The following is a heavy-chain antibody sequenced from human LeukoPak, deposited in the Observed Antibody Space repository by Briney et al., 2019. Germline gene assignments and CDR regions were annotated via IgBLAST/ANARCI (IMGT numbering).Heavy chain of an antibody. V-gene: IGHV3-23*01. J-gene: IGHJ4*02. CDR1: GFTFSSYA. Sequence: PGGSLRLSCAASGFTFSSYAMSWVRQAPGKGLEWVSAISGSGGSTYYADSVKGRFTNSRDNSKNTLYLQMNSLRAEDTAVYYCAKDYEQEWFLSWFDYWGQGTLVTVSS. CDR3: AKDYEQEWFLSWFDY. CDR2: ISGSGGST. D-gene: IGHD3-3*01.